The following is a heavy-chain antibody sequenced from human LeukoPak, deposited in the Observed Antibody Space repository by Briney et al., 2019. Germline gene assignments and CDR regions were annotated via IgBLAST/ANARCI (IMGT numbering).Heavy chain of an antibody. Sequence: SETLSLTCTVSGGSISSYYWSWIRQPAGKGLEWIGRIYTSGSTNYNPSLKSRVTISVDTSKNQFSLKLSSVTAADTAVYYCARGSFVVVPAATWYYYYYYMDVWGKGTTVTVSS. D-gene: IGHD2-2*01. V-gene: IGHV4-4*07. CDR3: ARGSFVVVPAATWYYYYYYMDV. J-gene: IGHJ6*03. CDR2: IYTSGST. CDR1: GGSISSYY.